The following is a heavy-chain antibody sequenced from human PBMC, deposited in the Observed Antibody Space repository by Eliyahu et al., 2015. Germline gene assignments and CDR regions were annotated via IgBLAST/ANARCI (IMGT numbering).Heavy chain of an antibody. CDR3: ARDPSIVGATDDAFDI. Sequence: QVQLVESGGGVVQPGRSLRLSCXASGFPFSSYAMHWVRQAPGKGLEWVAVISYDGSNKYYADSVKGRFTISRDNSKNTLYLQMNSLRAEDTAVYYCARDPSIVGATDDAFDIWGQGTMVTVSS. J-gene: IGHJ3*02. V-gene: IGHV3-30*16. D-gene: IGHD1-26*01. CDR2: ISYDGSNK. CDR1: GFPFSSYA.